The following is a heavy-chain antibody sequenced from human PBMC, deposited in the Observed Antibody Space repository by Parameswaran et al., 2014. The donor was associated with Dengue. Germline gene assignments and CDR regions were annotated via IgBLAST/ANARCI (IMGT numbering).Heavy chain of an antibody. Sequence: WVRQAPGQGLVWMGGINTIFGTAEYAQKFQGRVTTTADESTSTAYMELSSLRSEDTAVYYCARGASRYSDWLLSGFGMDVWGQGTTVTVSS. J-gene: IGHJ6*02. CDR3: ARGASRYSDWLLSGFGMDV. CDR2: INTIFGTA. V-gene: IGHV1-69*01. D-gene: IGHD3-9*01.